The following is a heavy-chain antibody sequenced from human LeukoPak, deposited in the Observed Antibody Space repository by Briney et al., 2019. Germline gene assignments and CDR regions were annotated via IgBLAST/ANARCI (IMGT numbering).Heavy chain of an antibody. CDR3: SREVGYYYDSSGYYHFDY. Sequence: SVKVSCTASGGTFSSYANSGVRQAPRQGLEWMGGIIPIFDTASYAQNFQGRVTITTDEATSTAYMELSRLRSEDAAVYYCSREVGYYYDSSGYYHFDYWGQGTLVTVSS. CDR1: GGTFSSYA. J-gene: IGHJ4*02. CDR2: IIPIFDTA. V-gene: IGHV1-69*05. D-gene: IGHD3-22*01.